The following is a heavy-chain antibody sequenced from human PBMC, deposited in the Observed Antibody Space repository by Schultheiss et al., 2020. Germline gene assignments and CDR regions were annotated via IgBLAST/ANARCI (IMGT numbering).Heavy chain of an antibody. Sequence: SETLSLTCTVSGGSISSGSYYWSWIRQPAGKGLEWIGRIYYSGSTYYNPSLKSRVTISVDTSKNQFSLKLSSVTAADTAVYYCARRDDSSDDAFDIWGQGTMVTISS. D-gene: IGHD3-22*01. CDR3: ARRDDSSDDAFDI. CDR2: IYYSGST. CDR1: GGSISSGSYY. J-gene: IGHJ3*02. V-gene: IGHV4-39*01.